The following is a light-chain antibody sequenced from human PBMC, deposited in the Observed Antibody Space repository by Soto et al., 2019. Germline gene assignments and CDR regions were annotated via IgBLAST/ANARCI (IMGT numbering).Light chain of an antibody. CDR1: NIGSKN. CDR3: QVWDTSSTWYV. V-gene: IGLV3-9*01. CDR2: RDK. J-gene: IGLJ1*01. Sequence: SYELTQPPSVSVALGQTARITCGGNNIGSKNVHWYQQTPGQAPVLVIYRDKKRPSGIPERFSGSKSENTATLTISRAQAGDEAEYYCQVWDTSSTWYVFGTGTKVTVL.